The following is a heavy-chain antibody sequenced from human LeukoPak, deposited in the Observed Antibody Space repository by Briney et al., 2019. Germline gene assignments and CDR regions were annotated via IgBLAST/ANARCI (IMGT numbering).Heavy chain of an antibody. J-gene: IGHJ6*02. D-gene: IGHD3-22*01. V-gene: IGHV4-59*01. CDR1: GGSISSYY. Sequence: SETLSLTCTVSGGSISSYYWSWIRQPPGKGLEWIGYIYYSGSTNYNPSLKSRVTISVDTSKNQFSLKLSSVTAADTAVYYCARAPSAPRITMILGMDVWGQGTTVTVSS. CDR2: IYYSGST. CDR3: ARAPSAPRITMILGMDV.